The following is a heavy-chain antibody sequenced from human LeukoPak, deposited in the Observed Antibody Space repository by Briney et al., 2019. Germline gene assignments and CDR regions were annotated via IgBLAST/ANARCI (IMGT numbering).Heavy chain of an antibody. J-gene: IGHJ5*02. CDR1: GYTFTGYY. V-gene: IGHV1-2*02. CDR3: ATDSTGSSWYRDWFDP. CDR2: INPNSGGT. Sequence: ASVKVSCKASGYTFTGYYMHWVRQAPGQGLEWMGWINPNSGGTNYAQKFQGRVTMTRDTSIGTAYMELSRLRSEDTAVYYCATDSTGSSWYRDWFDPWGQGTLVTVSS. D-gene: IGHD6-13*01.